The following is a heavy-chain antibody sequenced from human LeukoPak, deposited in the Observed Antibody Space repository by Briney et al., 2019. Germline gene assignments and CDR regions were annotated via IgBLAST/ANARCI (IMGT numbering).Heavy chain of an antibody. D-gene: IGHD3-3*01. CDR1: GFTFSSYS. CDR2: ISSSSSYI. J-gene: IGHJ6*02. CDR3: AKDGGGSLEWLPPMDV. Sequence: GGSLRLSCAASGFTFSSYSMNWVRQAPGKGREWVSSISSSSSYIYYADSVKGRFTISRDNAKNSLYLQMNSLRAEDTAVYYCAKDGGGSLEWLPPMDVWGQGTTVTVSS. V-gene: IGHV3-21*04.